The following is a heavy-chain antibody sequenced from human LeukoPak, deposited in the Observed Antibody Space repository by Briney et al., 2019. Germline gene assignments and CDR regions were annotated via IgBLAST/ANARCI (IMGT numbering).Heavy chain of an antibody. CDR3: ATYSSSWLGYFDY. D-gene: IGHD6-13*01. CDR2: IYYSGST. J-gene: IGHJ4*02. CDR1: GGSISSYY. Sequence: PSETLSLTCTVSGGSISSYYWSWIRQPPGKGLEWIGYIYYSGSTNYNPSLKSRVTISVDTSKNQFSLKLSSVTAADTAVYYCATYSSSWLGYFDYWGQGTLVTVSS. V-gene: IGHV4-59*01.